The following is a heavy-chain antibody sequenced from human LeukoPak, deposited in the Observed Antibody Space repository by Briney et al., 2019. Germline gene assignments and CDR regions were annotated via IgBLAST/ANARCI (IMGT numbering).Heavy chain of an antibody. J-gene: IGHJ2*01. CDR3: ARGRIAGSSSHWYFDL. CDR2: IYTSGST. V-gene: IGHV4-61*02. Sequence: SETLSLTCTVSGGSISSGSYYWSWIRQPAGKGLEWIGRIYTSGSTNYNPSLKSRVIISVDTSKNQFSLKLSSVTAADTAVYYCARGRIAGSSSHWYFDLWGRGTLVTVSS. D-gene: IGHD2/OR15-2a*01. CDR1: GGSISSGSYY.